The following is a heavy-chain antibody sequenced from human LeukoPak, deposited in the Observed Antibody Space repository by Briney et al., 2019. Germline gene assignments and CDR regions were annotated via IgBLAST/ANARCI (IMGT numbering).Heavy chain of an antibody. V-gene: IGHV4-34*01. CDR3: ARDPGRYCSGGSCYGRAHFDY. CDR1: GGSFSGYY. Sequence: SETLSLTCAVYGGSFSGYYWSWIRQPPGKGLEWIGEINHSGSTNYNPSLKSRVTISVDTSKNQFSLKLSSVTAADTAVYYCARDPGRYCSGGSCYGRAHFDYWGRGTLVTVSS. D-gene: IGHD2-15*01. CDR2: INHSGST. J-gene: IGHJ4*02.